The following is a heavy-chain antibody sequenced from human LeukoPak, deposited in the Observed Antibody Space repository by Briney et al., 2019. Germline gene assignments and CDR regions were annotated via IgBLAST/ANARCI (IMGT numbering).Heavy chain of an antibody. Sequence: GRSLRLSCAASGFTLSDYEMNWIRQAPGKGLEWVEYISSSGRSTYYADSVKGRFTISRDNTKNSLCLQMDSLRAEDTAVYYCARDPDCSGGRCSERGLDYWGQGTLVTVSS. CDR1: GFTLSDYE. D-gene: IGHD2-15*01. J-gene: IGHJ4*02. CDR2: ISSSGRST. CDR3: ARDPDCSGGRCSERGLDY. V-gene: IGHV3-48*03.